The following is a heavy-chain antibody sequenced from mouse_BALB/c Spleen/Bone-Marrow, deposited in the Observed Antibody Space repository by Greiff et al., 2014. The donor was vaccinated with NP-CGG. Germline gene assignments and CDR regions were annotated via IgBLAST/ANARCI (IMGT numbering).Heavy chain of an antibody. D-gene: IGHD2-5*01. V-gene: IGHV1S137*01. CDR1: GYTFTDYA. Sequence: QVHVKQSRAELVRPGVSVKISCKGSGYTFTDYAMHWVKQSHAESLEWIGVINTYFGDISYNQKFKGKATIAVDKTSRTVYMELARLTAEDSAIYYCARGYSNNYAMDYWGQGTSVTVSS. J-gene: IGHJ4*01. CDR2: INTYFGDI. CDR3: ARGYSNNYAMDY.